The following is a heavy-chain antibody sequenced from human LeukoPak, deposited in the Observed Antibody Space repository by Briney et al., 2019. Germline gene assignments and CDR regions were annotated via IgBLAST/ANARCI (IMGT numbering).Heavy chain of an antibody. CDR3: AREGAYRHDYSNYLDY. Sequence: QPGRSLRLSCAASGFTFSSYAMTWVRQAPGKGLEWVAVISYDGSNKYCADSVKGRFTISRDNSKNTLYLQMNSLRAEDTAVYYCAREGAYRHDYSNYLDYWGQGTLVTVSS. J-gene: IGHJ4*02. V-gene: IGHV3-30-3*01. CDR1: GFTFSSYA. CDR2: ISYDGSNK. D-gene: IGHD4-11*01.